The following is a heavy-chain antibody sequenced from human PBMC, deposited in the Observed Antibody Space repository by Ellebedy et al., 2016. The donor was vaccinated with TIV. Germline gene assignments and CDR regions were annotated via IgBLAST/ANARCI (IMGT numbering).Heavy chain of an antibody. J-gene: IGHJ3*02. CDR3: ARGDGQQPKKGAFDI. CDR2: INAGNGNT. V-gene: IGHV1-3*01. CDR1: GYTFTSYA. Sequence: ASVKVSXXASGYTFTSYAMHWVRQAPGQRLEWMGWINAGNGNTKYSQKFQGRVTITRDTSASTAYMELSSLRSDDTAVYYCARGDGQQPKKGAFDIWGQGTMVTVSS. D-gene: IGHD6-13*01.